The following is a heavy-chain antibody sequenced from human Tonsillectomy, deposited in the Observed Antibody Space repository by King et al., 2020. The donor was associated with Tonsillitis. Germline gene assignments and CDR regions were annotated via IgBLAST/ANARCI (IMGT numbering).Heavy chain of an antibody. D-gene: IGHD5-12*01. CDR1: GFTFNSYA. V-gene: IGHV3-23*04. CDR3: AKDQGYPAYYYHGLDV. Sequence: VQLVESGGGLVQPGGSLRLSCAASGFTFNSYAMNWVRQAPGKGLEWVSTISGSVGNTYYADSVKGRFTISRDNAKKMLYLQMNTLRVEDPAVYYCAKDQGYPAYYYHGLDVWGQGTTVTISS. J-gene: IGHJ6*02. CDR2: ISGSVGNT.